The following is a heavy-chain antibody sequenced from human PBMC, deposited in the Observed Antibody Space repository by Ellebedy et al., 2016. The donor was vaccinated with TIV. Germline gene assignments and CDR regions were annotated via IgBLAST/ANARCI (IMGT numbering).Heavy chain of an antibody. CDR2: ISGSGGST. CDR1: GFTFSSYA. J-gene: IGHJ5*02. V-gene: IGHV3-23*01. D-gene: IGHD3-16*01. CDR3: ARDWGGALPIDQ. Sequence: GGSLRLSXAASGFTFSSYAMSWVRQAPGKGLEWVSGISGSGGSTYYADSVKGRFTISRDNSKNTLYLQMNSLTAEDTAVYYCARDWGGALPIDQWGQGTRVTVSS.